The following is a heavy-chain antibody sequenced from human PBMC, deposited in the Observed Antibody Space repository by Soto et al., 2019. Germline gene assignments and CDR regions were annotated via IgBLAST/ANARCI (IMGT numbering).Heavy chain of an antibody. J-gene: IGHJ4*02. CDR1: GYTFSRYG. Sequence: QVQLVQSGAAVKKPGASVRVSCKASGYTFSRYGISWVRQAPGQGLEWMGWISGFNGNTKESEKLQGRVTLTTDTAENTAHMELRGLRSDDTAVYYCARASAYSTPWSFDNWGQGTLVTVSS. CDR2: ISGFNGNT. CDR3: ARASAYSTPWSFDN. D-gene: IGHD6-13*01. V-gene: IGHV1-18*01.